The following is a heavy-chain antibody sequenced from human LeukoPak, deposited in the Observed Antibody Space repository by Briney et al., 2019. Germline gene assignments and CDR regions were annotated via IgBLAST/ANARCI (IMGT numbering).Heavy chain of an antibody. CDR2: INSDGSST. V-gene: IGHV3-74*01. CDR1: GFTFSSYW. CDR3: ARVRTNYYDSRDAFDI. Sequence: GVSLRLSCAASGFTFSSYWMHLVRQAPGKGLVLVSRINSDGSSTSYADSVKGRFTISRDNAKNTLYLQMNSLRAEDTAVYYCARVRTNYYDSRDAFDIWGQGTMVTVSS. J-gene: IGHJ3*02. D-gene: IGHD3-22*01.